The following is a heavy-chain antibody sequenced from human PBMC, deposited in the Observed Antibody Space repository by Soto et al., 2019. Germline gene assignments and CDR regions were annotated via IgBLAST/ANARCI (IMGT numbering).Heavy chain of an antibody. Sequence: VQLVQSGAEVKKPGASLTVSCKAFGYTFTTYGLSWVRQAPGQGLEWMGWVSPYNGNTYYAPRLQGRVTMTTDTSTSTAYMSLRSLRSDDTAIYYCVRGGILEANRPYYYYGLDVWGQGTPVTVSS. CDR1: GYTFTTYG. V-gene: IGHV1-18*01. CDR3: VRGGILEANRPYYYYGLDV. J-gene: IGHJ6*02. D-gene: IGHD1-1*01. CDR2: VSPYNGNT.